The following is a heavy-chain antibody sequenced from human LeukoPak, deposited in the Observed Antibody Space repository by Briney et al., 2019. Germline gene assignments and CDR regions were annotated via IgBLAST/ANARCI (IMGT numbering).Heavy chain of an antibody. D-gene: IGHD5-24*01. CDR3: AGRLWRRDGYNLSAFDI. CDR1: GXSISSYY. V-gene: IGHV4-59*01. Sequence: KPSETLSLTCTVSGXSISSYYWNWIRQPPGKGLEWIVYLYYSGSTNYNPSLKSRVTISVDTSKNQFSLKLSSVTAADTAVYYCAGRLWRRDGYNLSAFDIWGQGTMVTVSS. J-gene: IGHJ3*02. CDR2: LYYSGST.